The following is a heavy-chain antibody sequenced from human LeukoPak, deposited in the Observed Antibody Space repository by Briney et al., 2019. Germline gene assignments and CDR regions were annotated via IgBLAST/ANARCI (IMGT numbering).Heavy chain of an antibody. V-gene: IGHV4-61*02. CDR1: GGSISSGSYY. CDR3: ARDSLQFTIFGVVTQGAFDI. CDR2: IYTSGST. Sequence: SETLSLTCTVSGGSISSGSYYWSWIRQPAGKGLEWIGRIYTSGSTNYNPSLKSRVTISVDTSKNRFSLKLSSVTAADTAVYYCARDSLQFTIFGVVTQGAFDIWGQGTMVTVSS. D-gene: IGHD3-3*01. J-gene: IGHJ3*02.